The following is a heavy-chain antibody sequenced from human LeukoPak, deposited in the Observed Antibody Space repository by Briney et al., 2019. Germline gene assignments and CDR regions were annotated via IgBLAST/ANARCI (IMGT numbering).Heavy chain of an antibody. J-gene: IGHJ6*03. CDR3: ARGLVVTATYTDLYYYYYYMDV. V-gene: IGHV4-34*01. CDR1: GGSFSGYY. Sequence: SETLSLTCAVYGGSFSGYYWSWIRQPPGKGLEWIGEINHSGSTNYNPSLKSRVTISVDTSKNQFSLKLSSVTAADTAVYYCARGLVVTATYTDLYYYYYYMDVWGKGTTVTVSS. D-gene: IGHD2-21*02. CDR2: INHSGST.